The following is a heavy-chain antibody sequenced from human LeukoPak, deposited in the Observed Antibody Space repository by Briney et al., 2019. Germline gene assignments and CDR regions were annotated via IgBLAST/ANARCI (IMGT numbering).Heavy chain of an antibody. CDR3: ARGSGSYYIWDNWFDP. CDR1: GYTFTSYD. J-gene: IGHJ5*02. V-gene: IGHV1-8*01. CDR2: MNPNSGNA. D-gene: IGHD3-10*01. Sequence: GASVKVSCKASGYTFTSYDINWVRQATGQGLEWMGWMNPNSGNAGYAQKFQGRVTMTRNTSISTAYMELSSLRSEDTAVYYCARGSGSYYIWDNWFDPWGQGTLVTVSS.